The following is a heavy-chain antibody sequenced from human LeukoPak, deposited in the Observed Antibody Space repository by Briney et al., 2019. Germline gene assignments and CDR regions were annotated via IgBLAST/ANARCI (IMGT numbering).Heavy chain of an antibody. V-gene: IGHV3-66*03. CDR2: IYSDNT. D-gene: IGHD3-10*01. J-gene: IGHJ2*01. CDR3: AKDGGPTFYGSGSYRRYFDL. CDR1: GFTVSSNS. Sequence: GGSLRLSCTVSGFTVSSNSMSWVRQAPGKGLEWVSFIYSDNTHYSDSVKGRFTISRDNSKNTLYLQMNSLRAEDTAVYYCAKDGGPTFYGSGSYRRYFDLWGRGTLVTVSS.